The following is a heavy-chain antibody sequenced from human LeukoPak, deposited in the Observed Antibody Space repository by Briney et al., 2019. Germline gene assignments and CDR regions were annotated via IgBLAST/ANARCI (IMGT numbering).Heavy chain of an antibody. CDR3: AIRYCSGGSCYSPDYYYYMDV. J-gene: IGHJ6*03. D-gene: IGHD2-15*01. CDR1: GGTFSSYA. CDR2: IIPIFGTA. V-gene: IGHV1-69*06. Sequence: ASVRVSCKASGGTFSSYAISWVRQAPGQGLEWMGGIIPIFGTANYAQKFQGRVTITADKSTSTAYMELSSLRSEDTAVYYCAIRYCSGGSCYSPDYYYYMDVWGKGTTVTVSS.